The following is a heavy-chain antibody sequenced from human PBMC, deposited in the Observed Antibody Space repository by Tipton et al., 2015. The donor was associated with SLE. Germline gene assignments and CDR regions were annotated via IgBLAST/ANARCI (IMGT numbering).Heavy chain of an antibody. J-gene: IGHJ6*02. D-gene: IGHD3-16*02. Sequence: TLSLTCAVHGGSFSGYYWSWIRQPPGKGLEWIGEINHSGSTYYNPPLKSRVTISVDTSKNQFSLKLSSVTAADTAVYYCARDLDYIWGICRPGNGMDVWGQGTTVTVSS. CDR1: GGSFSGYY. CDR3: ARDLDYIWGICRPGNGMDV. CDR2: INHSGST. V-gene: IGHV4-34*01.